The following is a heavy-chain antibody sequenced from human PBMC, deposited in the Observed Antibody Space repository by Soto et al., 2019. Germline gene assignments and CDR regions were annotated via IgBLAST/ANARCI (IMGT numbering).Heavy chain of an antibody. D-gene: IGHD3-10*01. CDR1: GGSFHGYY. CDR2: INHSGSV. Sequence: SETLSLTCAVYGGSFHGYYWSWIRQPPGKGLEWIGEINHSGSVNFNPTFKSRVSILLDTSKNQMSLQLSSVSAADTAIYYCAKGPHTGDYHSGTFDSSVTWGQGTLLTISS. V-gene: IGHV4-34*01. CDR3: AKGPHTGDYHSGTFDSSVT. J-gene: IGHJ5*02.